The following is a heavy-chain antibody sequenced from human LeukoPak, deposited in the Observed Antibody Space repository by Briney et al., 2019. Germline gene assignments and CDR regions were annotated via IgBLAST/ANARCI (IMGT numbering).Heavy chain of an antibody. CDR3: AKVGLYCGSTSCYSSYYYYYMDV. J-gene: IGHJ6*03. CDR1: GFSFTNYA. D-gene: IGHD2-2*01. CDR2: ISGSGGST. V-gene: IGHV3-23*01. Sequence: GGSLRLSCAPSGFSFTNYAMSGVRQAPGKGLEWVSTISGSGGSTYYADSVKGRFTISRDNSKNTLFLQMNSLRAEDTAVYYCAKVGLYCGSTSCYSSYYYYYMDVWGKGTTVTVSS.